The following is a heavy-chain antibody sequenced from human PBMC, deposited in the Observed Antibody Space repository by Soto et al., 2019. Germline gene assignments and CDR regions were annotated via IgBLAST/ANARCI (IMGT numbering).Heavy chain of an antibody. CDR3: ARGGTMIVVPDAFDI. D-gene: IGHD3-22*01. Sequence: EVQLLESGGGLVQPGGSLRLSCAASGFAFGFYEMTWVRQAPGKGLEWVSVIYSGGSTYYADSVKGRFTISRDNSKNTLYLQMNSLRAEDTAVYYCARGGTMIVVPDAFDIWGQGTMVTVSS. CDR1: GFAFGFYE. V-gene: IGHV3-66*01. CDR2: IYSGGST. J-gene: IGHJ3*02.